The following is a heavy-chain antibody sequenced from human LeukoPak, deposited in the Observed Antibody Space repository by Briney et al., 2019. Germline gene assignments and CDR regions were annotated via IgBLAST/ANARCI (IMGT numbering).Heavy chain of an antibody. Sequence: PSETRSLTCAVYGGSFSGYYWSWIRQPPGKGLEWIGEINHSGSTNYNPSLKSRVTISVDTSKNQFSLKLSSVTAADTAVYYCAKKQLVRSGWFDPWGQGTLVTVSS. J-gene: IGHJ5*02. CDR1: GGSFSGYY. CDR3: AKKQLVRSGWFDP. D-gene: IGHD6-6*01. V-gene: IGHV4-34*01. CDR2: INHSGST.